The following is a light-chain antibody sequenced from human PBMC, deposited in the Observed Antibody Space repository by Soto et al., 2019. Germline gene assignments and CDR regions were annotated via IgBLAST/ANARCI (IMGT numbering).Light chain of an antibody. CDR3: QQYHTHFLT. J-gene: IGKJ1*01. CDR1: QSISSS. CDR2: HVS. Sequence: DIQMTQSPSTLSASVGDRVTVTCRASQSISSSLAWFQQKPGKAPKLLMYHVSRLNSGVSSRFIGSGSGTEFTLTISSLQPDDFATYYCQQYHTHFLTFGQGTKVEIK. V-gene: IGKV1-5*03.